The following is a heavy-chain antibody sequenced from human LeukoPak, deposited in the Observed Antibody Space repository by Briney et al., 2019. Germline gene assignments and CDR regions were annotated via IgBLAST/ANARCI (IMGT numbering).Heavy chain of an antibody. V-gene: IGHV3-9*01. CDR1: GFTFDDYA. CDR3: AKDSGGYYDSSGYFDY. Sequence: GGSLRLSCAASGFTFDDYAMHWVRQAPGKGLEWVPGISWNSGSIGYADSVKGRFTISRDNAKNSLYLQMNSLRAEDTALYYCAKDSGGYYDSSGYFDYWGQGTLVTVSS. J-gene: IGHJ4*02. D-gene: IGHD3-22*01. CDR2: ISWNSGSI.